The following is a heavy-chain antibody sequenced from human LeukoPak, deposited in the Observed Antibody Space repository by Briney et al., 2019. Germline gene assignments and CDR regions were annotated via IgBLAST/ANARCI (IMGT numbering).Heavy chain of an antibody. CDR2: INPNSGGT. J-gene: IGHJ6*03. CDR3: ARDGNLLWFGDGVYYMDV. Sequence: ASVKVSCKASGYTFTGYYMHWVRQAPGQGLEWMGWINPNSGGTNYAQKFQGRVTMTRDTSISTAYMELSRLRSDDTAVYYRARDGNLLWFGDGVYYMDVWGKGTTVTISS. V-gene: IGHV1-2*02. CDR1: GYTFTGYY. D-gene: IGHD3-10*01.